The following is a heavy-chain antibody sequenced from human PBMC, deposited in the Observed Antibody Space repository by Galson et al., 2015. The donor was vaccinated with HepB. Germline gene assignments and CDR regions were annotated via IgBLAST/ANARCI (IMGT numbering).Heavy chain of an antibody. CDR2: ISSSSSYI. CDR3: ARDLIAVAGDGMDV. Sequence: SLRLSCAASGFTFSSYSMNWVRQAPGKGLEWVSSISSSSSYIYYADSVKGRFTISRDNAKNSLYLQMNSLRAEDTAVYYCARDLIAVAGDGMDVWGQGTTVTVTS. V-gene: IGHV3-21*01. D-gene: IGHD6-19*01. CDR1: GFTFSSYS. J-gene: IGHJ6*02.